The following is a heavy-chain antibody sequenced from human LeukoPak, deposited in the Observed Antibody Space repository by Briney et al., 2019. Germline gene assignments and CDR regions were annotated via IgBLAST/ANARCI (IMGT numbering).Heavy chain of an antibody. CDR3: ARGRYCSSTSCYGFDP. V-gene: IGHV4-59*01. CDR1: GGSISSYY. CDR2: IYYSGST. D-gene: IGHD2-2*01. J-gene: IGHJ5*02. Sequence: SETLSLTCTVSGGSISSYYWSWIRQPPGKGLEWIGYIYYSGSTNYNPSLKSRVTIPVDTSKNQFSLKLSSVTAADTAVYYCARGRYCSSTSCYGFDPWGQGTLVTVSS.